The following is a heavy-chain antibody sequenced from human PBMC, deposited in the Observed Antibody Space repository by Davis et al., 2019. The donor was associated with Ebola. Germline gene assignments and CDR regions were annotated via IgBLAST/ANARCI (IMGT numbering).Heavy chain of an antibody. CDR3: ALDLDY. CDR1: GFIFSNYE. D-gene: IGHD1-1*01. V-gene: IGHV3-30*03. CDR2: ISSDGSDK. Sequence: GGSLRLSCAASGFIFSNYEMNWVRQAPGKGLEWVAVISSDGSDKEYADSVKGRFTISRDNFRKTVYLQMNSLRVEDTAVYYCALDLDYWGQGTLVTVSS. J-gene: IGHJ4*02.